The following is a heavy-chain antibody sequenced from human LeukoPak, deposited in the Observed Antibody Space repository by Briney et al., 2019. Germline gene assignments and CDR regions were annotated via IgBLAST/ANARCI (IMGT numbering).Heavy chain of an antibody. CDR3: ARDSSSWSTYWFDP. D-gene: IGHD6-13*01. CDR2: ISSSSSYI. Sequence: GGSLRLSCAASGFTFSSYSMNWVRQAPGKGLEWVSSISSSSSYIYYADSVKGRFTISRDNTKNSLYLQMNSLRAEDTAVYYCARDSSSWSTYWFDPWGQGTLVTVSS. V-gene: IGHV3-21*01. J-gene: IGHJ5*02. CDR1: GFTFSSYS.